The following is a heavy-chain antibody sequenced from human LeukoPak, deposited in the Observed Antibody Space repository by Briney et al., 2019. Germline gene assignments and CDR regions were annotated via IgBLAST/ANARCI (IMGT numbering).Heavy chain of an antibody. D-gene: IGHD6-13*01. J-gene: IGHJ4*02. V-gene: IGHV4-59*08. CDR2: IYYSGST. Sequence: SETLSLTCAVYGGPFSSYYWSWIRQPPGKGLEWVAYIYYSGSTYYNPSLRSRLTILVDTSRNQFSLKLYSVTAADTAVYYCARHAGADGSNWSYFDYWGQGTLVTVSS. CDR3: ARHAGADGSNWSYFDY. CDR1: GGPFSSYY.